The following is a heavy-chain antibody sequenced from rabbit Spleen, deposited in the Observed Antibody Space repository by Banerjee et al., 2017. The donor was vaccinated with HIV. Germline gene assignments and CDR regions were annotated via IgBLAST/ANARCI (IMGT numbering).Heavy chain of an antibody. V-gene: IGHV1S40*01. D-gene: IGHD8-1*01. CDR1: GIDFSSYS. Sequence: QELKESGGRLVTPGGSLTLSCKASGIDFSSYSMSWVRQAPGKGLEWISCIAGSSSGFTYSATWGKGRFTISKTSSTTVTLQMTSLTVADTATYFCARDTGSSFSSYGMDLWGPGTLVTVS. CDR2: IAGSSSGFT. J-gene: IGHJ6*01. CDR3: ARDTGSSFSSYGMDL.